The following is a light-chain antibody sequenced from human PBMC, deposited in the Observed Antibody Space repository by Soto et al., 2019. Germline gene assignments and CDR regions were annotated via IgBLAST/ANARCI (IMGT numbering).Light chain of an antibody. CDR3: QQFNQGPPFT. CDR2: HAS. Sequence: EIVMTQSPATLSVSPGETATLSCRASQSVFRNLAWYQQRPGQAPRLLIFHASTRAAGIPARFTGSGFGTEVTLFNSRLQAEDFAVYFCQQFNQGPPFTFGPGTTVDFK. V-gene: IGKV3-15*01. J-gene: IGKJ3*01. CDR1: QSVFRN.